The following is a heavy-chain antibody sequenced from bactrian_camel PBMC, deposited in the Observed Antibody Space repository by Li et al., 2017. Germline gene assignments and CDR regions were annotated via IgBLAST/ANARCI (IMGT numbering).Heavy chain of an antibody. J-gene: IGHJ4*01. V-gene: IGHV3S26*01. D-gene: IGHD6*01. CDR2: IDSDGRT. Sequence: QVQLVESGGGSVQAGESLRLSCAVSGYTYSPYCMGWFRQVPGNEREPLASIDSDGRTSVADSAKGRFTISQDSAKDTLFLQMDSLRPEDTAMYYSAADSSWICVPGNEWKYFGQGTQVTVS. CDR1: GYTYSPYC.